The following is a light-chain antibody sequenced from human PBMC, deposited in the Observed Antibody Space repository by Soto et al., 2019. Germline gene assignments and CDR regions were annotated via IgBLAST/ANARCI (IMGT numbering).Light chain of an antibody. V-gene: IGLV2-8*01. J-gene: IGLJ3*02. CDR1: SSDIGAYNS. CDR2: DVT. CDR3: MCYAGGNNWV. Sequence: QSVLTQPASVSGSPGQSITISCTGTSSDIGAYNSVSWYQHHPGKAPKLMIYDVTKRPSGVPDRFSGSKSANTASLTVSGLQAEDEADYYCMCYAGGNNWVFGGGTKVTVL.